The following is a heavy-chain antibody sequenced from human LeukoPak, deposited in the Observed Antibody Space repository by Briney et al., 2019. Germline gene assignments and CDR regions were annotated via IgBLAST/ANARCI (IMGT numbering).Heavy chain of an antibody. CDR2: INHSGST. D-gene: IGHD4-17*01. V-gene: IGHV4-34*01. CDR3: AREKYGDYGRRGYYNYIDV. J-gene: IGHJ6*03. Sequence: SETLSLTCAVYGGSFSDYYWSWIRQPPGKGLEWIGEINHSGSTNYNPSLKSRVSISGDMSKNQFSLKVSSVTAADTAVYYCAREKYGDYGRRGYYNYIDVWGKGTTVTISS. CDR1: GGSFSDYY.